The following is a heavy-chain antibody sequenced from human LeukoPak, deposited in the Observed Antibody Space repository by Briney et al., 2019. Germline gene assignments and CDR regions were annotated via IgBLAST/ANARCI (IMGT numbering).Heavy chain of an antibody. CDR3: AFLPDHYAFDI. J-gene: IGHJ3*02. CDR1: GGSFSGYY. V-gene: IGHV4-34*01. Sequence: SETLSLTCAVYGGSFSGYYWSWIRQPPGKGLEWIGEINHSGSTNYNPSLKSRVTISVDTSKNQFSLKLSSVTAADTAVYYCAFLPDHYAFDIWGQGTMVTVSS. CDR2: INHSGST.